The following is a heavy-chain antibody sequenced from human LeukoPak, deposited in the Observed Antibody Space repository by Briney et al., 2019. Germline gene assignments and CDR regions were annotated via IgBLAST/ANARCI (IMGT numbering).Heavy chain of an antibody. CDR3: ARGFWTGVEY. CDR1: GFTFSTYC. V-gene: IGHV3-74*01. J-gene: IGHJ4*02. Sequence: GGSLRLSCAASGFTFSTYCMHWVRQAPGEELVWVSRIKSDGSDTSYADSVKGRFTISRDNAKNTLYLQMNSLRAEDTAVYYCARGFWTGVEYWGQGALVTVSS. D-gene: IGHD3/OR15-3a*01. CDR2: IKSDGSDT.